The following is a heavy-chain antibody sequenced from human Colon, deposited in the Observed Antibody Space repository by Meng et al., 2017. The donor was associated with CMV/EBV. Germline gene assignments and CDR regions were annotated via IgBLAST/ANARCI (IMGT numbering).Heavy chain of an antibody. Sequence: SETLSLTCTVSGGSINSVDYYWAWIRQSPGKGLEWIGYIHHSGNTFYNPSLKSRVTISVDMPNKHFSLNLRSVTAADTAVYYCARENSTSTGGFDFWGQGTLVTVSS. CDR1: GGSINSVDYY. V-gene: IGHV4-30-4*08. CDR3: ARENSTSTGGFDF. D-gene: IGHD2-2*01. J-gene: IGHJ4*02. CDR2: IHHSGNT.